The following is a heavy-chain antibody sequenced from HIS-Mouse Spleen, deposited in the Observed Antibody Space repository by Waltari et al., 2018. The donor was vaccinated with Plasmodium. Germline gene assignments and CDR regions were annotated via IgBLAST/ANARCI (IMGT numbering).Heavy chain of an antibody. CDR1: GYTFTGYY. J-gene: IGHJ1*01. Sequence: QVQLVQSGAEVKKPGASVKVSCKASGYTFTGYYITWVRQSPGQVLEWMGWINPNSGGTNYAQKFQGRVTMTRDTSISTAYMELSRLRSDDTAVYYCARVLGYKAAAGTFVEYFQHWGQGTLVTVSS. CDR2: INPNSGGT. CDR3: ARVLGYKAAAGTFVEYFQH. V-gene: IGHV1-2*02. D-gene: IGHD6-13*01.